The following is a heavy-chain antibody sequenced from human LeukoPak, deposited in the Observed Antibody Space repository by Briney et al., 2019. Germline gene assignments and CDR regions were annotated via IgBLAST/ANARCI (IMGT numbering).Heavy chain of an antibody. V-gene: IGHV1-46*01. Sequence: ASVKVSCKASGYTFTGYYMHWVRQAPGQGLEWMGLINPSGGSTSYAQKFQGRVTITADKSTSTAYMELSSLRSEDTAVYYCARGQGQLEYYYYMDVWGKGTTVTVSS. J-gene: IGHJ6*03. CDR1: GYTFTGYY. D-gene: IGHD6-6*01. CDR2: INPSGGST. CDR3: ARGQGQLEYYYYMDV.